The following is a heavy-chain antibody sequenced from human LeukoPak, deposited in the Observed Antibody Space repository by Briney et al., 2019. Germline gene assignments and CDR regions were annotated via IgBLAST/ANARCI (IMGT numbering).Heavy chain of an antibody. V-gene: IGHV4-39*07. J-gene: IGHJ4*02. D-gene: IGHD6-13*01. CDR2: IYYSGST. CDR3: ARVCHGSSWYPCFDY. Sequence: PSETLSLTCTVSGGSISSSSYYWGWIRQPPGKGLEWIGSIYYSGSTYYNPSLKSRVTISVDTSKNQFSLKLSSVTAADTAVYYCARVCHGSSWYPCFDYWGQGTLVTVSS. CDR1: GGSISSSSYY.